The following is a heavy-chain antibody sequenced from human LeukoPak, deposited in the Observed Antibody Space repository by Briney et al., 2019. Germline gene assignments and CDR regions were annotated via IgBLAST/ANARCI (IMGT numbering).Heavy chain of an antibody. J-gene: IGHJ2*01. CDR3: ARGPLNWGSKHWYFDL. CDR2: INPHTGGT. Sequence: ASVKVSCKASGYSFSGYYMSWVRQAPGQGLEWMGWINPHTGGTNYAQKFQGRVTMTGDTSISTAYMELSRLRSDDTAVYYCARGPLNWGSKHWYFDLWGRGTLVTVSS. V-gene: IGHV1-2*02. CDR1: GYSFSGYY. D-gene: IGHD7-27*01.